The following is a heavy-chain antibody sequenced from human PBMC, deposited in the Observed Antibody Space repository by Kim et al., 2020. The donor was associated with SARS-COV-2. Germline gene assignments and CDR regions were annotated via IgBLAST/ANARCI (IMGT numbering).Heavy chain of an antibody. V-gene: IGHV3-74*01. CDR2: INSDGSST. J-gene: IGHJ5*02. D-gene: IGHD2-8*01. CDR1: GFTFSSYW. Sequence: GGSLRLSCAASGFTFSSYWMHWVRQAPGKGLVWVSRINSDGSSTSYADSVKGRFTISRDNAKNTLYLQMNSLRAEDTAVYYCARGMGYGWFDPWGQGTLVTVSS. CDR3: ARGMGYGWFDP.